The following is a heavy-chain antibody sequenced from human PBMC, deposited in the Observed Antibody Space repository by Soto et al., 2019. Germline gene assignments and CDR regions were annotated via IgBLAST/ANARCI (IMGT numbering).Heavy chain of an antibody. V-gene: IGHV3-23*01. Sequence: PGGSLRLSCAASGFTFSSYAMSWVRQAPGKGLEWVSAISGSGGSTYYADSVKGRFTISRDNSKNTLYLQMNSLRAEDTAVYYCAKSIIEDIVVVPAATYYYMDGWGKGSKVTVSS. D-gene: IGHD2-2*01. CDR1: GFTFSSYA. J-gene: IGHJ6*03. CDR2: ISGSGGST. CDR3: AKSIIEDIVVVPAATYYYMDG.